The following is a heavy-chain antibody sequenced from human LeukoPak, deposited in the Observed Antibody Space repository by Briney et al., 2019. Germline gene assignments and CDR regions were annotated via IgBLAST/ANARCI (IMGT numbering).Heavy chain of an antibody. CDR1: GFTFDDYA. CDR3: AKDVYSYGRLFDY. CDR2: ISWNSGSI. D-gene: IGHD5-18*01. Sequence: GGSLRLSCAASGFTFDDYAMHWVRQAPGKGLEWVSGISWNSGSIGYADSVKGRFTISRDNAKSSLYLQMNSLRAEDTALYYCAKDVYSYGRLFDYWGQGTLVTVSS. J-gene: IGHJ4*02. V-gene: IGHV3-9*01.